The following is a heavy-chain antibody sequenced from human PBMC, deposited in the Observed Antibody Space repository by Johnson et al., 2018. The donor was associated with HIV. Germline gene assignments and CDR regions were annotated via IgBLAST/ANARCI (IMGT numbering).Heavy chain of an antibody. D-gene: IGHD2-2*01. Sequence: QVQLVESGGGVVQPGRSLRLSCAASGFTFSSYAMHWVRQAPGKGLEWVAVISYDGSKKYYADSVKGRFTISRDNAKNSLYLQMNSLRAEDTAIFYCAREHGQYDAFDIWGQGTMVTVSS. V-gene: IGHV3-30*14. J-gene: IGHJ3*02. CDR2: ISYDGSKK. CDR1: GFTFSSYA. CDR3: AREHGQYDAFDI.